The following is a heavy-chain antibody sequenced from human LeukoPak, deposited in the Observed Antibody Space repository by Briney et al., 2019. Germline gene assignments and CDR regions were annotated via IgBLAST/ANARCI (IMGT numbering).Heavy chain of an antibody. J-gene: IGHJ1*01. CDR2: IYYSGST. Sequence: SETLSLTCTVSGGSISSYYWSWLRQPPGKGLEWIGYIYYSGSTNYNPSLKSRVTISVDTSKNQFSLKLSSVTAADTAVYYCASTPYDSSGYGAEYFQHWGQGTLVTVSS. CDR1: GGSISSYY. CDR3: ASTPYDSSGYGAEYFQH. D-gene: IGHD3-22*01. V-gene: IGHV4-59*01.